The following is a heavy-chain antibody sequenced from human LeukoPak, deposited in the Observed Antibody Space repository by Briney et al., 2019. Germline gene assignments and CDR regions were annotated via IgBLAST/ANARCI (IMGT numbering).Heavy chain of an antibody. CDR1: GGSISSYY. V-gene: IGHV4-59*12. J-gene: IGHJ5*02. CDR3: ARDPRGIVGANHNWFDP. Sequence: PSETLSLTCTVSGGSISSYYWSWIRQPPGKGLEWIGYIYYSGSTNYNPSLKRRVTMSVDTSKSQFSLKLISVTAADTAVYYCARDPRGIVGANHNWFDPWGQGTLVTVSS. CDR2: IYYSGST. D-gene: IGHD1-26*01.